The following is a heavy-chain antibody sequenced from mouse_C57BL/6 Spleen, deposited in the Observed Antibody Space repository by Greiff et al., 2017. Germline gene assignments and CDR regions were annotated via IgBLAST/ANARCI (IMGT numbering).Heavy chain of an antibody. CDR3: ARGGLLLRLYAMDY. D-gene: IGHD1-1*01. CDR1: GYSFTGYY. J-gene: IGHJ4*01. V-gene: IGHV1-42*01. Sequence: EVQLQQSGPELVKPGASVKISCKASGYSFTGYYMNWVKQSPEKSLEWIGEINPSTGGTTYNQKFKAKATLTVDKSSSTAYMQLKSLPSEDSAVYYCARGGLLLRLYAMDYWGQGTSVTVSS. CDR2: INPSTGGT.